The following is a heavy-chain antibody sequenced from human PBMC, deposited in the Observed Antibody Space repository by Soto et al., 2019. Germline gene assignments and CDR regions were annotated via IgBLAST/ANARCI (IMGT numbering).Heavy chain of an antibody. J-gene: IGHJ4*02. D-gene: IGHD3-3*01. CDR2: IKSKADGGTT. Sequence: GGSLRLSCAASGFIFSNAWMSWVRQAPGKGLEWVGRIKSKADGGTTNYAAPVKGRFSISRDGSKNTLYLQMNGLKTEDTAVYYCTTGWSSKDYWGQGTLVTVSS. CDR3: TTGWSSKDY. V-gene: IGHV3-15*01. CDR1: GFIFSNAW.